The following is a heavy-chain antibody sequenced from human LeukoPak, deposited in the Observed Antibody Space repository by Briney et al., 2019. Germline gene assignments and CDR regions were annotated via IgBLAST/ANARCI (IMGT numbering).Heavy chain of an antibody. Sequence: GGSLRLSCVASKFNFAMSWVRQVPGKGLVWVSRINNDGTATFFADSVKGRFTISRDNAKNTLYLQMDSLRAEDTAMYYCAREILEPGKTHEYWGQGTLVTVSS. V-gene: IGHV3-74*01. CDR1: KFNFA. J-gene: IGHJ4*02. CDR3: AREILEPGKTHEY. D-gene: IGHD1-1*01. CDR2: INNDGTAT.